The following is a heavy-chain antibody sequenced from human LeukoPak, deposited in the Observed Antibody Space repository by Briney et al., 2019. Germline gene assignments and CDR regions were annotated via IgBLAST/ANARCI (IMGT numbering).Heavy chain of an antibody. D-gene: IGHD3-10*01. CDR2: INSDGSST. V-gene: IGHV3-74*01. Sequence: PGGSLRLSCAASGFTFSSYWMHWVRQAPRKGLVWVSRINSDGSSTSYADSVKGRFTISRDNAKNTLYLQMNTLRAEDTAVYYCASPHPHYGSGIVYWGQGTLVTVSS. CDR1: GFTFSSYW. CDR3: ASPHPHYGSGIVY. J-gene: IGHJ4*02.